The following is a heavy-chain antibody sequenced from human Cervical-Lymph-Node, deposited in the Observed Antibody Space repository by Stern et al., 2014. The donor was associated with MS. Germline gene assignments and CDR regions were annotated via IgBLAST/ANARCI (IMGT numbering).Heavy chain of an antibody. CDR2: ISSSSSYI. CDR3: ARDNGLYYYGSGSYHFDY. V-gene: IGHV3-21*01. J-gene: IGHJ4*02. CDR1: GFTFSSYS. D-gene: IGHD3-10*01. Sequence: EVQLVESGGGLVKPGGSLRLSCAASGFTFSSYSMNWVRQAPGKGLEWVSSISSSSSYIYYADSVKGRFTISRDNDKNSLYLQMNSLRAEDTAVYYCARDNGLYYYGSGSYHFDYWGQGTLVTVSS.